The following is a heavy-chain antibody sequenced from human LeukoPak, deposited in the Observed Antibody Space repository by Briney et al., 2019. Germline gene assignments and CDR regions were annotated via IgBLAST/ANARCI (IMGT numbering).Heavy chain of an antibody. D-gene: IGHD3-10*01. Sequence: GGSLRLSCTASGFTFGDYAMSWVRQAPGKGLEWVGFIRSKAYGGTTEYAASVKGRITISRDDSKSIAYLQLNSLKTEDTAVYYCTRDYRVLLWFGELSYYYYYMDVWGKGTTVTVSS. CDR1: GFTFGDYA. CDR3: TRDYRVLLWFGELSYYYYYMDV. CDR2: IRSKAYGGTT. V-gene: IGHV3-49*04. J-gene: IGHJ6*03.